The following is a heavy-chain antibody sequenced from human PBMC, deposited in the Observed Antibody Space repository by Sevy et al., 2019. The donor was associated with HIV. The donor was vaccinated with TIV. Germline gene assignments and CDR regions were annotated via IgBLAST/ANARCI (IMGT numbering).Heavy chain of an antibody. CDR1: GFTFSSYA. D-gene: IGHD1-26*01. J-gene: IGHJ4*02. CDR2: ISYDGSNK. CDR3: ARDWDGSNYFDY. Sequence: GGSLRLSCAASGFTFSSYAMHWVRQAPGKGLEWVAVISYDGSNKYYANSVKGRFTISRDNSKNTLYLQVNSLRAEDTAVYFCARDWDGSNYFDYWGQGTLVTVSS. V-gene: IGHV3-30*04.